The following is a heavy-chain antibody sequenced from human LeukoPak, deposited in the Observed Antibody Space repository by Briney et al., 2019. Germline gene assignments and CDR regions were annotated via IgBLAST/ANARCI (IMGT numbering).Heavy chain of an antibody. CDR1: GFTFSSYW. Sequence: GGSLRLSCAASGFTFSSYWMHWVRQAPGKGLVWVSRINSDGSSTTYADSVKGRFTISRDNAKNTLYLQMNSLGAEDTAVYFCARDYGRSRDYGMDVWGQGTTVTVSS. J-gene: IGHJ6*02. D-gene: IGHD3-10*01. CDR2: INSDGSST. V-gene: IGHV3-74*01. CDR3: ARDYGRSRDYGMDV.